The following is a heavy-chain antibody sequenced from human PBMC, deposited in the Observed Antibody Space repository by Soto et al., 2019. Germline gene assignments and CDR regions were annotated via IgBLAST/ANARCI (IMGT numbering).Heavy chain of an antibody. D-gene: IGHD1-7*01. CDR3: ARSLPGTYGAFDL. CDR1: EFTFRSYW. V-gene: IGHV3-74*01. CDR2: ISGDGSST. Sequence: PGGSLRLSCAASEFTFRSYWIHWVRQSPGKGLVWVSRISGDGSSTTYADSVRGRFTIARDNAKNTVYLQMDSLRAEDTAVYYCARSLPGTYGAFDLWGQGTMVTVSS. J-gene: IGHJ3*01.